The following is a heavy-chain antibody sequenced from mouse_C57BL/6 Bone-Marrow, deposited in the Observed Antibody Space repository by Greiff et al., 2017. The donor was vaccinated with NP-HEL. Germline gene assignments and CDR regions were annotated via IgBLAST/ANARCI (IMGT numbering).Heavy chain of an antibody. Sequence: QVQLQQPGAELVKPGASVKLSCKASGYTFTSYWMHWVKQRPGRGLEWIGRIDPNSGGTKYNEKFKSTATLTVDKPSSTAYLQLSSLTSEDAADYNCARGLGLGRRGNDFDYWGQGTTLTVSS. CDR3: ARGLGLGRRGNDFDY. V-gene: IGHV1-72*01. CDR2: IDPNSGGT. J-gene: IGHJ2*01. CDR1: GYTFTSYW. D-gene: IGHD2-2*01.